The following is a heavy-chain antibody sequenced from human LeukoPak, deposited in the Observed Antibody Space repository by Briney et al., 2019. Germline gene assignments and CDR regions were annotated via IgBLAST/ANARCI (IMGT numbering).Heavy chain of an antibody. CDR1: GYSISSGYY. Sequence: SETLSLTCTVSGYSISSGYYWGWIRQPPGKGLEWIGSIYHSGSTYYNPSLKSRVTISVDTSKNQFSLKLISVTPADTAVYYCARETPAAGHFDYWGQGTLVTASS. D-gene: IGHD6-13*01. CDR2: IYHSGST. CDR3: ARETPAAGHFDY. V-gene: IGHV4-38-2*02. J-gene: IGHJ4*02.